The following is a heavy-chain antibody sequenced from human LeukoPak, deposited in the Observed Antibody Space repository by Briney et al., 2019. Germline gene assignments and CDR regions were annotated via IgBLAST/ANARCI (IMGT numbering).Heavy chain of an antibody. CDR3: ARRAGDYSHPYDY. D-gene: IGHD3-22*01. CDR1: GFTFSSYG. V-gene: IGHV3-23*01. J-gene: IGHJ4*02. CDR2: ISGSGGRT. Sequence: QPGGSLRLSCAASGFTFSSYGMSWVRQAPGKGLEWVSGISGSGGRTDYADSVKGRFTISRDNSKNTVHLQMNSLRAEDTAMYYCARRAGDYSHPYDYWGQGTLVTVSS.